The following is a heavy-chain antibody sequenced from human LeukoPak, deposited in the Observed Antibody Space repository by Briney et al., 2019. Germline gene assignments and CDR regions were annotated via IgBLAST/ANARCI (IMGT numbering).Heavy chain of an antibody. V-gene: IGHV4-59*12. CDR2: IYHSGST. J-gene: IGHJ3*02. Sequence: SETLSLTCTVSGGSISSYYWSWIRQPPGKGLEWIGYIYHSGSTYYNPSLKSRVTISVDRSKNQFSLKLSSVTAADTAVYYCASLWELLGAFDIWGQGTMVTVSS. CDR3: ASLWELLGAFDI. D-gene: IGHD1-26*01. CDR1: GGSISSYY.